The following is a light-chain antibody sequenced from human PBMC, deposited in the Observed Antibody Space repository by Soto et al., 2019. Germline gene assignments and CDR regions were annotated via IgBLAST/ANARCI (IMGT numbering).Light chain of an antibody. V-gene: IGLV2-8*01. J-gene: IGLJ2*01. CDR3: SSYAGSSVV. CDR1: SSDVGGYNY. Sequence: QSALTQPPSASGSPGQSVTISCTGTSSDVGGYNYVSWYQQHPGKVPKLMIYEVSKRPSGVPDRFSGSKSGNTASLTVSGLQAEDEADYYCSSYAGSSVVIGGGTQLTVL. CDR2: EVS.